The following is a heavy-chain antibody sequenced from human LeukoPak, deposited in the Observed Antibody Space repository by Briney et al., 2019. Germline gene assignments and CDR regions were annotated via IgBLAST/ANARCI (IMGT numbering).Heavy chain of an antibody. J-gene: IGHJ6*04. CDR1: GFTFSSYW. D-gene: IGHD3-9*01. Sequence: GGSLRLSCAASGFTFSSYWKHWVRQAPGKGLVWVSRINSDGSSTSYADSVKGRFTISRDNAKNTLYLQMNSLRAEDTAVYYCARGNYDILTGSGNYYYGMDVWGKGTTVTVSS. V-gene: IGHV3-74*01. CDR3: ARGNYDILTGSGNYYYGMDV. CDR2: INSDGSST.